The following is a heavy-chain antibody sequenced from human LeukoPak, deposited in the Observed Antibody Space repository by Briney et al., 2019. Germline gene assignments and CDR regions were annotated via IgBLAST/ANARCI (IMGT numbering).Heavy chain of an antibody. V-gene: IGHV3-48*02. D-gene: IGHD6-13*01. CDR1: GFTFSSYS. CDR2: ISSRSSTI. Sequence: PGGSLRLSCAASGFTFSSYSMNWVRQAPGKGLEWVSFISSRSSTIYYADSVKGRFTISRDNAKDSLSLQMNSLRDEDTAVYYCAKVSTSWGFDYWGQGTLVTVSS. J-gene: IGHJ4*02. CDR3: AKVSTSWGFDY.